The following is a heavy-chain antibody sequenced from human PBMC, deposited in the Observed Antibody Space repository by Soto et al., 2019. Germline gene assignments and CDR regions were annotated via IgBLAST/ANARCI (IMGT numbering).Heavy chain of an antibody. CDR3: AGLRGYAGSPIDY. CDR1: GGSIISGY. V-gene: IGHV4-59*01. D-gene: IGHD2-15*01. J-gene: IGHJ4*02. Sequence: SETLSLTCTVSGGSIISGYWSWIRQPPGKGLEWIGYISHSGNTNYNPSVKSRVTLSVDTPKNQFSLRLSSVSTADTAVYYCAGLRGYAGSPIDYWGQGTLVTVSS. CDR2: ISHSGNT.